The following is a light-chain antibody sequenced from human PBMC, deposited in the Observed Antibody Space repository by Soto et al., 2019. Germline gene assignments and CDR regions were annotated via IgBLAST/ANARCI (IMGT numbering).Light chain of an antibody. V-gene: IGKV3-11*01. Sequence: EIVLTQSPATLSLSPGERATLSCRASQSVSSYLAWYQQKPGQAPRLLIYATSTRSAGIPARFSGSGSGSDFTLTISSLEPEDFAVYYCQQRSNWPRTFGQGTKVALK. CDR1: QSVSSY. J-gene: IGKJ1*01. CDR2: ATS. CDR3: QQRSNWPRT.